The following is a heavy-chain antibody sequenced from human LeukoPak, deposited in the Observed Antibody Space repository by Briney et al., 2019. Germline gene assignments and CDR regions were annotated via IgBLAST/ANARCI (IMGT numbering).Heavy chain of an antibody. CDR3: ARVPDWTYVPDY. J-gene: IGHJ4*02. Sequence: SETLSLTCTVSGGSISSDRFYWTWVRQPAGKGLEWIGRIKSSNTNYNPSLKSRVSISLDTSTNHSSLKLSSLTAADTAVYYCARVPDWTYVPDYWGQGTLVTVSS. V-gene: IGHV4-61*02. D-gene: IGHD3-16*01. CDR2: IKSSNT. CDR1: GGSISSDRFY.